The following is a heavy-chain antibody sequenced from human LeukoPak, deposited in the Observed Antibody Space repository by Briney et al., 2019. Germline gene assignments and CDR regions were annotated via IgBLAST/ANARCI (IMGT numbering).Heavy chain of an antibody. CDR3: ARESIAVAGAPFDY. D-gene: IGHD6-19*01. Sequence: GGSLRLSCAASGFTFSSYEMNWVRQAPGKGLEWVSYISSGSTIYDADSVKGRFTISRDNAKNSLYLQMNSMRAEDTAVYYCARESIAVAGAPFDYWGQGTLVTVSS. J-gene: IGHJ4*02. CDR1: GFTFSSYE. V-gene: IGHV3-48*03. CDR2: ISSGSTI.